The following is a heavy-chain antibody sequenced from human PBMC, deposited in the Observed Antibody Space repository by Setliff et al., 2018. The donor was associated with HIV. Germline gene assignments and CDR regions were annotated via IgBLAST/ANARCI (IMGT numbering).Heavy chain of an antibody. Sequence: PSETLSLTCSVSGGSISSGSYYWSWIRQPAGKGLEWLGRIYYTGSTEYNPSLKSRLTMSMDTSKDQFSLRLVSLTTADTAAYYCARSIYGSGTYPLDVWGPGTLVTVS. CDR1: GGSISSGSYY. CDR2: IYYTGST. CDR3: ARSIYGSGTYPLDV. D-gene: IGHD3-10*01. J-gene: IGHJ4*02. V-gene: IGHV4-61*10.